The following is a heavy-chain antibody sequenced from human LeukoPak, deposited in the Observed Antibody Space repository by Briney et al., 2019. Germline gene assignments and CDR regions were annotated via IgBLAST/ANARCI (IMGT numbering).Heavy chain of an antibody. CDR1: GFTFSSHS. V-gene: IGHV3-7*01. Sequence: GGSLRLSCAASGFTFSSHSMGWVRQAPVKGLECVATIGLDGAQKDFVDSVKGRFTLSRDNAKNSLFLEMNRLRVEDTAVYYCARWRGLQSEFDCWGQGTLVTVSS. J-gene: IGHJ4*02. D-gene: IGHD5-24*01. CDR3: ARWRGLQSEFDC. CDR2: IGLDGAQK.